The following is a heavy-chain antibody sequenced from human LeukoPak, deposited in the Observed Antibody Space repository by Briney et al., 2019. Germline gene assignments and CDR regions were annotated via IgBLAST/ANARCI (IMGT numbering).Heavy chain of an antibody. J-gene: IGHJ4*02. CDR3: ARGGYDSYYFDY. V-gene: IGHV4-61*08. CDR1: GGSISSGGYS. D-gene: IGHD5-12*01. CDR2: IYYSGST. Sequence: PSETLSLTCAVSGGSISSGGYSWSWIRQPPGKGLEWIGYIYYSGSTNYNPSLKSRVTISVDTSKNQFSLKLSSVTAADTAVYYCARGGYDSYYFDYWGQGTLVTVSS.